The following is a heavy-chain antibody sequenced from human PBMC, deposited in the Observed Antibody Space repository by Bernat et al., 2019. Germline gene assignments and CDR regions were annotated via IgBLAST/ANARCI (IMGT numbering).Heavy chain of an antibody. D-gene: IGHD3-10*01. CDR3: AKGSYYFDC. V-gene: IGHV3-74*03. CDR1: GFTFSSHW. CDR2: INSDGTSI. Sequence: EVQLVESGGGLVQPGGSLRLSCAASGFTFSSHWVHWVRQAPGKGLVWVSRINSDGTSITYAESVKGRFTISRDNARNTLYLQMNSLRAEDTAVYYCAKGSYYFDCWGQGTLVTVSS. J-gene: IGHJ4*02.